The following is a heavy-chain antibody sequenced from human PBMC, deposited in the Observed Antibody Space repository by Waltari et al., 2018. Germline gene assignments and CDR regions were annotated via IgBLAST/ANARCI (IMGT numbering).Heavy chain of an antibody. J-gene: IGHJ6*03. CDR2: IRSKADGVTT. CDR1: GLTFGSYA. CDR3: TKTNYYYYMDV. V-gene: IGHV3-49*03. Sequence: EVQLVDYGGGVVQPWRSLRLSCPASGLTFGSYAMTWFRQAHGQGLEWVGFIRSKADGVTTEYAASVKGRFTISRDDSKSIAYLQMNSLKTEDTAVYYCTKTNYYYYMDVWGKGTTVTISS.